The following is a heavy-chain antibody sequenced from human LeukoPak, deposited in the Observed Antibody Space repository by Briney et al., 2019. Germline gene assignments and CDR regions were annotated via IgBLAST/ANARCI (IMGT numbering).Heavy chain of an antibody. V-gene: IGHV3-30*02. CDR2: IRFDGSNK. Sequence: PGGSLSLSCAVSGFTFSNYGVHWVRQAPGKWREWVSFIRFDGSNKYYVDCVKGRLTISSDRSKNTLYLQMTSLRAESTAVYYCAKDLRTSADSKMGAGDYWGQGTLVTVSS. D-gene: IGHD1-26*01. J-gene: IGHJ4*02. CDR3: AKDLRTSADSKMGAGDY. CDR1: GFTFSNYG.